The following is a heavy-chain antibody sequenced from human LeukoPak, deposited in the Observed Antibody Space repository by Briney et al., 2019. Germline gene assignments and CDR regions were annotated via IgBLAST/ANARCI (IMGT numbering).Heavy chain of an antibody. CDR3: ARFFARGSQYYFDY. CDR2: IYYSGST. D-gene: IGHD1-26*01. Sequence: PSETLSLTCTVYGGSISTSNYYWGWVRQPPGKGLEWIGSIYYSGSTYYNPSLTSRVTISVDTSRNQFSLKLSSVTAADTAVYYCARFFARGSQYYFDYWGQGTLVTVSS. J-gene: IGHJ4*02. CDR1: GGSISTSNYY. V-gene: IGHV4-39*01.